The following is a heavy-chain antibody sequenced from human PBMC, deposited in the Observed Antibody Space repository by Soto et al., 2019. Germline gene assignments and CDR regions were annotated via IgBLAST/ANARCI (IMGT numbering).Heavy chain of an antibody. CDR2: TYYRSKWYN. J-gene: IGHJ4*02. CDR1: GDSVSSNSAA. CDR3: ARGSPRLHLGESFDY. Sequence: SETLSLTCAISGDSVSSNSAAWNWIRQSPSRGLEWLGRTYYRSKWYNDYAVSVKSRITINPDTSKNQFSLQLNSVTPEDTAVYYCARGSPRLHLGESFDYWGQGTLVTVSS. V-gene: IGHV6-1*01. D-gene: IGHD3-16*01.